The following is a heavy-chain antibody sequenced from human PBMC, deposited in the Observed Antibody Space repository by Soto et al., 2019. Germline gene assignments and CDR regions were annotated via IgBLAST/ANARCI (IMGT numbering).Heavy chain of an antibody. Sequence: GKVSGNASGYPFTGYDIHWVRQATGQGLEWMGWMNPNSGKTGYEQKFQGRVTMTRNTSIRTAYIDLRSLRSEDTAVSYCARKGVSRRANWFDPWGQGTIVPLSS. V-gene: IGHV1-8*01. CDR3: ARKGVSRRANWFDP. CDR1: GYPFTGYD. D-gene: IGHD6-13*01. CDR2: MNPNSGKT. J-gene: IGHJ5*02.